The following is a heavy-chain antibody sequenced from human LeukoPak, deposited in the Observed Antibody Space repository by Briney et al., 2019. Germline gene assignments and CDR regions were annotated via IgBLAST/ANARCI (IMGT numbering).Heavy chain of an antibody. CDR2: IFYSGST. CDR1: GGSISSYY. V-gene: IGHV4-59*01. Sequence: SETLSLTCTVSGGSISSYYWSWIRQPPGKGLEWIGYIFYSGSTNYNPSLKSRVTISVDTSKNQFSLKLSSVTAADTAVYYCARDVPTVQLWRTDAFDIWGQGTMVTVSS. CDR3: ARDVPTVQLWRTDAFDI. J-gene: IGHJ3*02. D-gene: IGHD5-18*01.